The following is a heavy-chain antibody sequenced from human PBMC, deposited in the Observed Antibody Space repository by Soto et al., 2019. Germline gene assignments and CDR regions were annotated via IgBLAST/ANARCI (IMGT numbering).Heavy chain of an antibody. CDR1: GYTFSNFW. J-gene: IGHJ4*02. D-gene: IGHD6-13*01. V-gene: IGHV5-51*01. Sequence: PGESLKISCYCSGYTFSNFWIGWVRQLPGKGLEWMGIIYPGDHETRYSPSFHGKVTISADKSINTAYLQWNSLEASDTAFYFCARSPRSSPYFDYWGQGALVTVSS. CDR2: IYPGDHET. CDR3: ARSPRSSPYFDY.